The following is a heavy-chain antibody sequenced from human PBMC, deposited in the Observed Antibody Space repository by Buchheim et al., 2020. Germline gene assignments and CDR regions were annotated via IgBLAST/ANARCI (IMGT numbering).Heavy chain of an antibody. CDR3: ASFDREWPYIPDFDY. CDR2: ISYDGSNK. CDR1: GFTFSSYA. Sequence: QVQLVESGGGVVQPGRSLRLSCAASGFTFSSYAMHWVRQAPGKGLEWVAVISYDGSNKYYADSVKGRFTISRDNSKNTLYLQMNSLRAKDTAVYYCASFDREWPYIPDFDYWGQGTL. V-gene: IGHV3-30*14. J-gene: IGHJ4*02. D-gene: IGHD2-2*02.